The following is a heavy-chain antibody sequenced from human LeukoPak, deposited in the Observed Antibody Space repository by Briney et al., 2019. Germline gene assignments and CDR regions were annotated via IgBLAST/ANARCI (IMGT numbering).Heavy chain of an antibody. D-gene: IGHD3-9*01. V-gene: IGHV4-34*01. CDR3: ARRQRLRYFDWLSYYYYYMDV. CDR1: GGSFSGYY. Sequence: SETLSLTCAVYGGSFSGYYWSWIRQPPGKGLEWIGEINHSGSTNYNPSLKSRVTIPVDTSKNQLSLKLSSVTAADTAVYYCARRQRLRYFDWLSYYYYYMDVWGKGTTVTISS. J-gene: IGHJ6*03. CDR2: INHSGST.